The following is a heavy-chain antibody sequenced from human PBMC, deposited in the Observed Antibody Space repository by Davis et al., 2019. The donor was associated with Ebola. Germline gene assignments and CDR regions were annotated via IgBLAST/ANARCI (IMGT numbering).Heavy chain of an antibody. V-gene: IGHV4-34*01. CDR2: INHSGST. J-gene: IGHJ3*02. D-gene: IGHD2-21*02. CDR1: GGSFSGYY. CDR3: ASGVVVTAWEYLDAFDI. Sequence: PGGSLRLSCAVYGGSFSGYYWSWIRQPPGKGLEWIGEINHSGSTNYNPSLKSRVTISVDTSKNQFSLKLSSVTDADTAVYYCASGVVVTAWEYLDAFDIWGQGTTVTVSS.